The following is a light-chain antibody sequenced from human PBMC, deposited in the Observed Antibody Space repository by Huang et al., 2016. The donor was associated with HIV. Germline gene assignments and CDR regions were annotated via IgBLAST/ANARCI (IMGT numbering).Light chain of an antibody. Sequence: EIVMTQSPATLSVSPGERATLSCRASQRVSTNLAWYQQEPGNAPRLLSYEETTRATGVLARFSGSGSGTELTLTISSLQSEEFAVYYCQQYDKWPPEWTFGQGTKVEIK. CDR2: EET. CDR3: QQYDKWPPEWT. V-gene: IGKV3-15*01. CDR1: QRVSTN. J-gene: IGKJ1*01.